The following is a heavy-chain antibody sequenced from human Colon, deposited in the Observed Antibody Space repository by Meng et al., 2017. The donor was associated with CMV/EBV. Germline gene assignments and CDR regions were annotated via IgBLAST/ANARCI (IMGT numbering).Heavy chain of an antibody. CDR1: GFSFIGYG. Sequence: GGSLRLSCAASGFSFIGYGIHWVRQAPGKGLEWVAFTRYDASNRYLADSVTGRFTMSRDNAKNSLYLQMSSLSAEDTAVYYCVRDNARVQGNIPILVVPQGFDYWGQGTVVTVSS. D-gene: IGHD3-22*01. V-gene: IGHV3-30*02. CDR3: VRDNARVQGNIPILVVPQGFDY. CDR2: TRYDASNR. J-gene: IGHJ4*02.